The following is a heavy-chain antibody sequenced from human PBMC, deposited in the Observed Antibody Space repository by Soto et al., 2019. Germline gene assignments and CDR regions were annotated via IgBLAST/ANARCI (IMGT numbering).Heavy chain of an antibody. V-gene: IGHV3-33*01. CDR2: IWYDGSNK. CDR3: ARDCSGGSCYYFDY. Sequence: GGSLRLSCAASGFTFSSYGMHWVRQAPGKGLEWVAIIWYDGSNKYYADSVKGRFTISRDNSKNTLYLQMNSLRAEDTAVYYCARDCSGGSCYYFDYWGQGTLVTVSS. CDR1: GFTFSSYG. J-gene: IGHJ4*02. D-gene: IGHD2-15*01.